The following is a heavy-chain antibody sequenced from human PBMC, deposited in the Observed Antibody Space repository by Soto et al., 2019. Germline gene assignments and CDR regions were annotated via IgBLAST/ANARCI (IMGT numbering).Heavy chain of an antibody. CDR2: IWYDGSNK. V-gene: IGHV3-33*01. Sequence: QVQLVESGGGVVQPGRSLRLSCAASGFTFSSYGMHWVRQAPGKGLEWVAVIWYDGSNKYYADSVKGRFTISRDNSKNTLYLKMNSLRAEDTAVYYCARGVYCSGGSCYNNWYFDLCGRGTLVTVSS. CDR3: ARGVYCSGGSCYNNWYFDL. J-gene: IGHJ2*01. CDR1: GFTFSSYG. D-gene: IGHD2-15*01.